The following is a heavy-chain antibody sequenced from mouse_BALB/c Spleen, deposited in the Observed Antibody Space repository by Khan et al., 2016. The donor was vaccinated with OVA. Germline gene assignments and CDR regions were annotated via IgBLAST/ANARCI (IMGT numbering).Heavy chain of an antibody. Sequence: EVELVESGGGLVKPGGSLKLSCAASGFTFSSFVMSWVRQTPEKRLEWVATISSAGTYTYYPDSVKGRFTISRDNAKHTLYLQMNSLRSEDTAMYYCANGNYGWFAYWGQGTLVTVSA. D-gene: IGHD2-1*01. CDR1: GFTFSSFV. CDR3: ANGNYGWFAY. V-gene: IGHV5-9-1*01. CDR2: ISSAGTYT. J-gene: IGHJ3*01.